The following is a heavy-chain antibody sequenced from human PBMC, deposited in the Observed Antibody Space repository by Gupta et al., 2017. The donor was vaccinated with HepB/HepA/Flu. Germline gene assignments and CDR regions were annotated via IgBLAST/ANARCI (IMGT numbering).Heavy chain of an antibody. D-gene: IGHD3-9*01. J-gene: IGHJ3*02. Sequence: QVQLVQSGAEVKKPGASVKVSCTASGYTFTSYDINWVRQATGKGLEWMGWMNPNSGNTGYAQKFQGRVTMTRNTSISTAYMELSSLRSEDTAVYYCARVGRRYFDWSITWNDAFDIWGQGTMVTVSS. CDR2: MNPNSGNT. CDR1: GYTFTSYD. CDR3: ARVGRRYFDWSITWNDAFDI. V-gene: IGHV1-8*01.